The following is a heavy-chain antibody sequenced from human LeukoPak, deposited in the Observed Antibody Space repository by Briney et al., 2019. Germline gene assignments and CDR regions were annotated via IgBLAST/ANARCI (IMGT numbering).Heavy chain of an antibody. D-gene: IGHD3-22*01. CDR1: GGSISSSNW. CDR2: IYHSGST. Sequence: SETLSLTCAVSGGSISSSNWWSWVRQPPGKGLEWIGEIYHSGSTNYNPSLKSRVTISVDKSKNQFSLKLSSVTAADTAVYYCASGRYYYDSSHDYWGQGTLVTVSS. J-gene: IGHJ4*02. V-gene: IGHV4-4*02. CDR3: ASGRYYYDSSHDY.